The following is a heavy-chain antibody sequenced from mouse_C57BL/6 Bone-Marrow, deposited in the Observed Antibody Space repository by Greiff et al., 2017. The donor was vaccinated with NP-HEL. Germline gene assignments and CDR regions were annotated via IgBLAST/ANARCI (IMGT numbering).Heavy chain of an antibody. Sequence: EVKLVESGGGLVKPGGSLKLSCAASGFTFSSYAMSWVRQTPEKRLEWVATISDGGSYTYYPDNVKGRFTISRDNAKNNMYLQMNHLKSEDTAMCYCARGPYYAIDYWDQGTSVTVSS. J-gene: IGHJ4*01. CDR1: GFTFSSYA. CDR3: ARGPYYAIDY. V-gene: IGHV5-4*03. CDR2: ISDGGSYT.